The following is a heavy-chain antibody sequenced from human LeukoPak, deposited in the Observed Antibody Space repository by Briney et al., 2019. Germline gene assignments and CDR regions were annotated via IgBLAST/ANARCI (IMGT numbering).Heavy chain of an antibody. J-gene: IGHJ4*02. CDR1: GYTFIAYY. CDR2: INPYSGDT. CDR3: ARGWFSMVSGPFDY. D-gene: IGHD2/OR15-2a*01. Sequence: ASVKVSCKAFGYTFIAYYLYWVRQAPGQGLEWMGWINPYSGDTNSAQKFQGRVTMTRDTSISTAYMELSRLRSNDTAVYYCARGWFSMVSGPFDYWGQGTLVTVSS. V-gene: IGHV1-2*02.